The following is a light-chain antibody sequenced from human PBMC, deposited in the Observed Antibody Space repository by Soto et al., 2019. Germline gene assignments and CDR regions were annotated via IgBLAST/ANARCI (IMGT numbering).Light chain of an antibody. Sequence: EIVLTQSPGTLSLSPGERATLSCRASQSVSSSYLAWYQQKPGQAPRLPIYGASSRATGIPDRFSGSGSGTDFTLTISRVEPEDYAVYYCQQYGSSLLTFGGGTKVEIK. V-gene: IGKV3-20*01. J-gene: IGKJ4*01. CDR3: QQYGSSLLT. CDR1: QSVSSSY. CDR2: GAS.